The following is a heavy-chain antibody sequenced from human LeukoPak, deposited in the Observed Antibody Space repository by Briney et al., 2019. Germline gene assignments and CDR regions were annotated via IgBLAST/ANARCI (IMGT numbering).Heavy chain of an antibody. CDR3: ASGAFFDP. CDR2: ITGSGDST. J-gene: IGHJ5*02. V-gene: IGHV3-23*01. D-gene: IGHD1-26*01. Sequence: GGSLRLSCAASGFTFSSYAMSWVRRAPGQGLEWVSAITGSGDSTYYADSVKGRFTISRDNSKNTLYLQMNSLRAEDTAVYYCASGAFFDPWGQGTLVTVSS. CDR1: GFTFSSYA.